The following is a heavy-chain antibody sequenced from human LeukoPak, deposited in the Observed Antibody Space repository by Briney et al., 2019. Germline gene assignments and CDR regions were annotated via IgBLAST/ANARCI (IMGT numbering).Heavy chain of an antibody. CDR3: ASFAVGGEENFDY. V-gene: IGHV3-23*01. J-gene: IGHJ4*02. D-gene: IGHD3-16*01. Sequence: GGSLRLSCAASGFTFSSYAMSWVRQAPGEGLEWVSAISGCCGSTYYADPVKGRFNISRDNPKNMLYLQMNSLRAEDTAVYDCASFAVGGEENFDYWGQGTLVTVPS. CDR1: GFTFSSYA. CDR2: ISGCCGST.